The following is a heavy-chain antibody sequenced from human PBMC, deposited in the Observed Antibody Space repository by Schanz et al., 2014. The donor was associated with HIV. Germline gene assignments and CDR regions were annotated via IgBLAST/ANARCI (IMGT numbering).Heavy chain of an antibody. CDR3: AKTSYGWYFEY. Sequence: QVQLVESGGGVVQPGRSLRLSCAASGFTFSSYGIHWVRQAPGKGLEWVAVSSHDGSVKFYGDSVKGRFTISRDTFKNTLFLQMNSLRVEDTAIYYCAKTSYGWYFEYWGQGTLVTVSS. D-gene: IGHD6-19*01. CDR1: GFTFSSYG. V-gene: IGHV3-30*18. CDR2: SSHDGSVK. J-gene: IGHJ4*02.